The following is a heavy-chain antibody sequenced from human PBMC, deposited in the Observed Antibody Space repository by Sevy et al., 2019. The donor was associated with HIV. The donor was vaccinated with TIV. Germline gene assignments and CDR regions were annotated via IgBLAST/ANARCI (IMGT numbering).Heavy chain of an antibody. J-gene: IGHJ4*02. CDR1: GFTFSSYW. CDR3: ARDRGGSYYGREINFDY. D-gene: IGHD1-26*01. Sequence: GGSLRLSCAASGFTFSSYWMHWVRQAPGKGLEWVSYISSSSTIYYADSVKGRFTISRDNAKNSLYLQMNSLRDEDTAVYYCARDRGGSYYGREINFDYWGQGTLVTVSS. V-gene: IGHV3-48*02. CDR2: ISSSSTI.